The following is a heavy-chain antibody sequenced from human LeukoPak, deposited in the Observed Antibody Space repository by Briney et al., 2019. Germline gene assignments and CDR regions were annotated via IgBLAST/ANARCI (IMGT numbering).Heavy chain of an antibody. D-gene: IGHD6-13*01. CDR2: IYHSGST. CDR1: GGSISSSSYY. CDR3: ASTPSIAAAVLRDRGSYYYYYYMDV. Sequence: PSETLSLTCTVSGGSISSSSYYWGWIRQPPGKGLEWIGSIYHSGSTYYNPSLKSRVTISVDTSKNQFSLKLSSVTAADTAVYYCASTPSIAAAVLRDRGSYYYYYYMDVWGKGTTVTVSS. J-gene: IGHJ6*03. V-gene: IGHV4-39*07.